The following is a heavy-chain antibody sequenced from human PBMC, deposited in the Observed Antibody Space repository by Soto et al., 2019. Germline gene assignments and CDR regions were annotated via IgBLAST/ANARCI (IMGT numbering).Heavy chain of an antibody. CDR2: INHSGST. Sequence: PSETLSLTCAVYGGSFRGYYWSWIRQPPGKGLEWIGEINHSGSTNYNPSLKSRVTISVDTSKNQFSLKLSSVTAADTAVYYCARPSYYDILTGPHYYFDYWGQGTLVTVSS. D-gene: IGHD3-9*01. J-gene: IGHJ4*02. CDR3: ARPSYYDILTGPHYYFDY. V-gene: IGHV4-34*01. CDR1: GGSFRGYY.